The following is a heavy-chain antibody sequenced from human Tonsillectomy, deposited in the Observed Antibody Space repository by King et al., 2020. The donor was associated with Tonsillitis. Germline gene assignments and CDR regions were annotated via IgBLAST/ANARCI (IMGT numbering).Heavy chain of an antibody. J-gene: IGHJ4*02. CDR1: GFIFGNYY. Sequence: VQLVESGGGLVQPGGSLRLSCGASGFIFGNYYMSWVRQAPGKGLEWVANINQDGGETHYVDSVKGRFTISRDNAKNSLCLQMNSLRAEDTAVYYCVRDRERGCLEPNWGQGTRVNVSS. D-gene: IGHD3-3*01. CDR3: VRDRERGCLEPN. CDR2: INQDGGET. V-gene: IGHV3-7*01.